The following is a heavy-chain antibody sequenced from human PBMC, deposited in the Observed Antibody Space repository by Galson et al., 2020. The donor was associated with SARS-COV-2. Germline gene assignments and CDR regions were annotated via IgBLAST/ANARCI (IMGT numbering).Heavy chain of an antibody. CDR1: GGSISSGSYY. V-gene: IGHV4-61*02. Sequence: SETLSLTCTVSGGSISSGSYYWSWIRQPAGKGLEWIGRIYTSGSTNYNPSLKSRVTISVDTSKNQFSLKLSSVTAADTAVYYCARDPDHYGDLWYYGMDVWGQGTTVTVSS. CDR3: ARDPDHYGDLWYYGMDV. CDR2: IYTSGST. J-gene: IGHJ6*02. D-gene: IGHD4-17*01.